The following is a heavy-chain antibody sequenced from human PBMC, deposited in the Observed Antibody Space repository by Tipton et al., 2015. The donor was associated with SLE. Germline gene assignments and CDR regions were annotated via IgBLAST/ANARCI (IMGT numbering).Heavy chain of an antibody. J-gene: IGHJ4*02. CDR1: GFTFSSYE. D-gene: IGHD4-17*01. V-gene: IGHV3-48*03. CDR3: AKGGDYGDYREFFDY. CDR2: ISSSGSTI. Sequence: SLRLSCAASGFTFSSYEMNWVRQAPGKGLEWVPYISSSGSTIYYADSVKGRFTISRDNAKNSLYLQMNSLRAEDTAVYYCAKGGDYGDYREFFDYWGQGTLVTVSS.